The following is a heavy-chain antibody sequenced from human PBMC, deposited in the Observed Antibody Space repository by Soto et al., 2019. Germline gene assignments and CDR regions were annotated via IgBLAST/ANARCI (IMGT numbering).Heavy chain of an antibody. D-gene: IGHD5-12*01. J-gene: IGHJ4*02. CDR2: ISSSSSTI. CDR1: GFTFSSYS. Sequence: GGSLRLSCAASGFTFSSYSMNWVRQAPGKGLEWVSYISSSSSTIYYADSVKGRFTISRDNAKNSLYLQMNSLRAEDTAVYYCARDPSHLDIVATRGVYWGQGTLVTVSS. CDR3: ARDPSHLDIVATRGVY. V-gene: IGHV3-48*01.